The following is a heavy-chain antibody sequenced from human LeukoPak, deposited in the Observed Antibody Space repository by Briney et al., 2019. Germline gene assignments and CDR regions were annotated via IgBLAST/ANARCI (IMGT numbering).Heavy chain of an antibody. CDR2: ISGDGSST. CDR3: TRDVLF. V-gene: IGHV3-74*01. Sequence: GGSLRLSCAASGFTFSSYSFNWVRQAPGKGLVWVSRISGDGSSTNYADSVKGRFTISRDYAKNTVYLQMNSLRAEDTAVYYCTRDVLFGGQGTLVTVSS. CDR1: GFTFSSYS. J-gene: IGHJ4*02. D-gene: IGHD2-21*01.